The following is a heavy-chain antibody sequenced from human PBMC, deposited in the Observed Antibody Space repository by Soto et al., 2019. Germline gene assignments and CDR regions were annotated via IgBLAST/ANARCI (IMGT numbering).Heavy chain of an antibody. J-gene: IGHJ6*02. V-gene: IGHV3-7*03. Sequence: GGSLRLSCVGSGFTFSSYWMGWVRQTPGKGLEWVATIKADGTEKYYVDSVKGRFTSSRDNAKTSVYLEMNSLRAEDTAVYYSVTDVRGYTAKGDLWGPGTMLTASS. CDR3: VTDVRGYTAKGDL. CDR2: IKADGTEK. D-gene: IGHD5-12*01. CDR1: GFTFSSYW.